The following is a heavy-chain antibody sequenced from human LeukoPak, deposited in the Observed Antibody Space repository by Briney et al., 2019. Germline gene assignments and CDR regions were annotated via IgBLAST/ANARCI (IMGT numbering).Heavy chain of an antibody. J-gene: IGHJ4*02. CDR1: GGTFSSYA. D-gene: IGHD2-15*01. Sequence: ASVKVSCKASGGTFSSYAISWVRQAPGQGLEWMGRIIPILGIAKYAQKFQGRVTITADKSTSTAYMELSSLRSEDTAVYYCARSKRYCSGGSCYYDYWGQGTLVTVSS. V-gene: IGHV1-69*04. CDR2: IIPILGIA. CDR3: ARSKRYCSGGSCYYDY.